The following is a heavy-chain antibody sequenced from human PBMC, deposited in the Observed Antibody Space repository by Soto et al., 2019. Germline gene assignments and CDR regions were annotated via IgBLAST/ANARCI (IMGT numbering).Heavy chain of an antibody. Sequence: QVQLVESGGGVVQPGRSLRLSCEASGFTFSTYGMHWVRQAPGKGLEWVAMTWNDGSHKYYADPVKDRFTISRDNFKNTLYLQINSLRDEDSAVYYCTTELNDMQAFDIWGQGTMVTVSS. CDR2: TWNDGSHK. D-gene: IGHD1-1*01. CDR3: TTELNDMQAFDI. V-gene: IGHV3-33*01. J-gene: IGHJ3*02. CDR1: GFTFSTYG.